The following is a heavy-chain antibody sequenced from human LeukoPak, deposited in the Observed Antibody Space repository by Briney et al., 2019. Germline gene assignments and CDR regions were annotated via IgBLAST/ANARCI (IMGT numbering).Heavy chain of an antibody. Sequence: PGGSLRLSCAASGFTFSSYSMNWVRQAPGKGLEWVSSISSSSSYIYYADSVKGRFTISRDNAKNSLYLQMNSLRAEDTAVYYCVRDVHVDTAMVLTPSRWGQGTLVTVSS. CDR3: VRDVHVDTAMVLTPSR. CDR2: ISSSSSYI. D-gene: IGHD5-18*01. V-gene: IGHV3-21*01. CDR1: GFTFSSYS. J-gene: IGHJ4*02.